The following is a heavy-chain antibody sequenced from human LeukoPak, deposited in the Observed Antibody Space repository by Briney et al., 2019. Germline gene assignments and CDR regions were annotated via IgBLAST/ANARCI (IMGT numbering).Heavy chain of an antibody. CDR3: ARQGVRWLQLRYYFDY. D-gene: IGHD5-24*01. CDR2: IYYSGST. V-gene: IGHV4-34*01. CDR1: GGSFSGYY. J-gene: IGHJ4*02. Sequence: SETLSLTCAVYGGSFSGYYWSWIRQPPGKGLEWIGSIYYSGSTYYNPSLKSRVTISVDTSKNQFSLKLSSVTAADTAVYYCARQGVRWLQLRYYFDYWGQGTLVTVSS.